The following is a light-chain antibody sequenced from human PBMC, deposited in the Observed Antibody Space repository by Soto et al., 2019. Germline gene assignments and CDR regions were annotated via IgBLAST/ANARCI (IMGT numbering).Light chain of an antibody. V-gene: IGLV2-14*01. CDR3: SSYTSSNTYV. J-gene: IGLJ1*01. CDR1: SSDVGGYNY. Sequence: QSVLTQPASVSGSPGQSITISCTGTSSDVGGYNYVSWSQQHPGKAPQLMIYEVSNRPSGVSNRFPGSKSGNTASLTISGLQAEDEADYYCSSYTSSNTYVFGTGTKVTVL. CDR2: EVS.